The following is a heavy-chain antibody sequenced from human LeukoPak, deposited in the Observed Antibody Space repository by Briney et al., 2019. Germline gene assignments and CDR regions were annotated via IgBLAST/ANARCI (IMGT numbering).Heavy chain of an antibody. CDR1: GYTFTGYY. CDR3: ARDSPEYSSSWYYFDY. D-gene: IGHD6-13*01. J-gene: IGHJ4*02. CDR2: ISAYNGNT. Sequence: GASVKVSCKASGYTFTGYYMHWVRQAPGQGLEWMGWISAYNGNTNYAQKLQGRVTMTTDTSTSTAYMELRSLRSDDTAVYYCARDSPEYSSSWYYFDYWGQGTLVTVSS. V-gene: IGHV1-18*04.